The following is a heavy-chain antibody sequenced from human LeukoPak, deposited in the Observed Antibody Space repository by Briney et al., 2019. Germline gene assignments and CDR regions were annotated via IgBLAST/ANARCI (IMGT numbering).Heavy chain of an antibody. D-gene: IGHD2-15*01. J-gene: IGHJ4*02. Sequence: GGSLRLSCAASGFTFSTYNMNWVRQAPGKGLEWVSFISSSGKTIHYADSVKGRFTISRDNAKNSLYLQMNSLRDEDTAVYYCTRDLNSGGSCWGQGALVTVSS. CDR3: TRDLNSGGSC. CDR1: GFTFSTYN. CDR2: ISSSGKTI. V-gene: IGHV3-48*02.